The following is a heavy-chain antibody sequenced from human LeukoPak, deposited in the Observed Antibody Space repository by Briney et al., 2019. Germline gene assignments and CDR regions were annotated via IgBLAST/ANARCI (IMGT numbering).Heavy chain of an antibody. CDR2: FWAHGRSQ. V-gene: IGHV3-33*01. CDR1: GFTLTRRG. J-gene: IGHJ4*02. D-gene: IGHD3-22*01. CDR3: ARDDDTSSHYSLFEY. Sequence: GGSLRLSCAASGFTLTRRGMHWVRGAPGKGLEWVAVFWAHGRSQYYADSVKGRFSISRDTSRSTVYLQMNSLRVEDTAVYYCARDDDTSSHYSLFEYWGQGTRVTVSS.